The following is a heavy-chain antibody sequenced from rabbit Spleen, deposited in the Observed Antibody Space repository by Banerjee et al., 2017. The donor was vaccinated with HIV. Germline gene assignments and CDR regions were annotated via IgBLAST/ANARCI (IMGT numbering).Heavy chain of an antibody. D-gene: IGHD8-1*01. V-gene: IGHV1S40*01. J-gene: IGHJ6*01. CDR3: ARDSGTSFSSYGMDL. CDR2: VSADVPFTT. Sequence: QSLEESGGGLVQPEGSLTLTCKASGFSFTYIDYLCWVRQPPGKGPEWIACVSADVPFTTYYASWAKGRFTISKTSSTTVTLQMTSLTAADTATYFCARDSGTSFSSYGMDLWGPGTLVTVS. CDR1: GFSFTYIDY.